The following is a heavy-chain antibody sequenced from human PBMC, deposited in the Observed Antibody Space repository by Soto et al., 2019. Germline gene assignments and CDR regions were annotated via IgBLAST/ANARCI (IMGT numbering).Heavy chain of an antibody. V-gene: IGHV3-7*01. CDR2: IKQDESDK. D-gene: IGHD2-2*01. Sequence: EVQLVGSGGGLVQPGGFLRLSCAASGVSLSDYWMSWVRQAPGKGLEWVANIKQDESDKHYVDSVKGRFTISRDNAMNSVFLQMNSLRADDTAVYYCAGRSSPSYYYYYMDVWGKGTTVTVSS. CDR3: AGRSSPSYYYYYMDV. CDR1: GVSLSDYW. J-gene: IGHJ6*03.